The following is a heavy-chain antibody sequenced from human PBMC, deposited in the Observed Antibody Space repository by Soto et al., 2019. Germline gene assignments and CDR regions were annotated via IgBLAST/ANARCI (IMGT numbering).Heavy chain of an antibody. J-gene: IGHJ5*02. Sequence: LSLTCAVSGGSISSSNWWNWVRQPPGKGLEWIGEIHHSGSTNYNPSLKSRVTISVDKSKNQFSLKLNSVTAADTAVYYCARVRQGCSSTSCYFDPWGQGTLVTVSS. CDR2: IHHSGST. V-gene: IGHV4-4*02. CDR1: GGSISSSNW. D-gene: IGHD2-2*01. CDR3: ARVRQGCSSTSCYFDP.